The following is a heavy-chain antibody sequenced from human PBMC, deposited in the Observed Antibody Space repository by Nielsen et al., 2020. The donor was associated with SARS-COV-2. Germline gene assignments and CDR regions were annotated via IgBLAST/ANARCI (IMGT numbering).Heavy chain of an antibody. V-gene: IGHV3-21*04. CDR2: ISSSSSYI. D-gene: IGHD3-3*01. J-gene: IGHJ4*02. CDR3: AKDRGIFGVVPYFDY. Sequence: GESLKISCAASGFTFSSYSMNWVRQAPGKGLEWVSSISSSSSYIYYADSVKGRFTISRDNAKNSLYLQMNSLRAEDTALYYCAKDRGIFGVVPYFDYWGQGTLVTVSS. CDR1: GFTFSSYS.